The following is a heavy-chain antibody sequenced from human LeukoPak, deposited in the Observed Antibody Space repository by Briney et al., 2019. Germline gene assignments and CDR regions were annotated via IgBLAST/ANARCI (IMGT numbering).Heavy chain of an antibody. Sequence: SQTLSLTCAIFGASVSTNSAAWNWIRQSPSRGLEWLGRTYYRSKWYNDYAVSVKSRITINPDTSKNQFSLQLNSVTPEDTAVYYCAKADAVAGDYYYYGMDVWGQGTTVTVSS. CDR2: TYYRSKWYN. J-gene: IGHJ6*02. D-gene: IGHD6-19*01. CDR3: AKADAVAGDYYYYGMDV. V-gene: IGHV6-1*01. CDR1: GASVSTNSAA.